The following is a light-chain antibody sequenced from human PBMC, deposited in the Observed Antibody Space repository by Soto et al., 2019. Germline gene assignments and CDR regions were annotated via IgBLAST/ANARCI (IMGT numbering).Light chain of an antibody. V-gene: IGKV3-11*01. Sequence: EIVLTQSPATLSLSPGERATLSCRASQSVSSYLAWYQQKPGQAPRLLIYDASNRATGIPARFSGSGSGTDFNLTISSLEPEDFAVDYCQQRSNWPPVFGPGTKVYIK. J-gene: IGKJ3*01. CDR3: QQRSNWPPV. CDR2: DAS. CDR1: QSVSSY.